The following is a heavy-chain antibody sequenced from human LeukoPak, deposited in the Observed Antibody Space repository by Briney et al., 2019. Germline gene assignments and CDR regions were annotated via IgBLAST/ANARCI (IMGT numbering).Heavy chain of an antibody. J-gene: IGHJ4*02. D-gene: IGHD2-15*01. CDR3: ARDTSGYYDY. CDR2: IWFDGSNR. V-gene: IGHV3-33*08. Sequence: GGSLRLSCAASGFTFNNYAMNWVRQAPGKGLDWVGVIWFDGSNRYYADSVKGRFTISRDNSKNTLYLQVYSVRAEDTAVYYCARDTSGYYDYWGQGALVTVSS. CDR1: GFTFNNYA.